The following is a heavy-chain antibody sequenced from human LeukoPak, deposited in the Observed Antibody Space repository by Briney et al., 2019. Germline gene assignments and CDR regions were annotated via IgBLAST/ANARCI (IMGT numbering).Heavy chain of an antibody. V-gene: IGHV1-69*06. CDR1: GGTFSSYA. CDR3: ARDGYNPTFDY. D-gene: IGHD5-24*01. Sequence: GASVKVSCKASGGTFSSYAISWVRQAPGQGLEWMGGIIPIFGTANYAQKFQGRVTITADKSTSTAYMELSSLRSEDTAVYYCARDGYNPTFDYWGQGTLVTVSS. CDR2: IIPIFGTA. J-gene: IGHJ4*02.